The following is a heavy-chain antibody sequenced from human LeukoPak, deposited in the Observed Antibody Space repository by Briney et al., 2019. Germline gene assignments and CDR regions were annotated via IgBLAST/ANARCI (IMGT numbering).Heavy chain of an antibody. CDR1: GFTFSDYY. V-gene: IGHV3-11*05. CDR3: ARGDWRSGRAFDI. Sequence: GGSLRLSCAASGFTFSDYYMSWIRQAPGKGLEWVSYISGSTTYINYADSVKGRFTISRDNAKNSLYLQMNSLRAEDSAIYYCARGDWRSGRAFDIWGQGTLATVSS. D-gene: IGHD3/OR15-3a*01. CDR2: ISGSTTYI. J-gene: IGHJ3*02.